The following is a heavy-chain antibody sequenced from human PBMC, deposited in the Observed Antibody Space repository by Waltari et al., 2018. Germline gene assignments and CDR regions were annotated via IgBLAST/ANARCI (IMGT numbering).Heavy chain of an antibody. CDR3: ARGFIVVVPAAIGYYYYGMDV. CDR1: GGSFSGYY. Sequence: QVQLQPWGAGLLKPSETRSLTCAVYGGSFSGYYWSWIRQPPGTGLEWIGEINHSGSTNYNPSLKSRVTISVDTSKNQFSLKLSSVTAADTAVYYCARGFIVVVPAAIGYYYYGMDVWGQGTTVTVSS. D-gene: IGHD2-2*01. CDR2: INHSGST. J-gene: IGHJ6*02. V-gene: IGHV4-34*01.